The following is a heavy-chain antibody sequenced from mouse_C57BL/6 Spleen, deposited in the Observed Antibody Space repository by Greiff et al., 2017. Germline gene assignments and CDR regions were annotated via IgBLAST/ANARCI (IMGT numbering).Heavy chain of an antibody. D-gene: IGHD1-1*02. CDR2: IYPGSGST. V-gene: IGHV1-55*01. CDR1: GYTFTSYW. J-gene: IGHJ2*01. CDR3: ARREYYGGFDD. Sequence: QVQLQQPGAELVKPGASVKMSCKASGYTFTSYWITWVKQRPGHGLEWIGDIYPGSGSTNYNEKFKSKATLTVATSSSTAYMQLSSLTSEDSAVYDGARREYYGGFDDWGQGTTLTVSS.